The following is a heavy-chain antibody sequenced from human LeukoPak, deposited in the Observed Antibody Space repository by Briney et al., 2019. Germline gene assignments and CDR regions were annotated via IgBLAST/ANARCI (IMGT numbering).Heavy chain of an antibody. Sequence: PGGSLRLSCAASGFTFSTYEMNWVRQAPGKGLEWVSYITSTGGTIYYADSVKGRFTISRDNAKNSLYLQMNSLRAEDTAVYYCARRSISSRPFDPWGQGTLVTVSS. D-gene: IGHD6-6*01. CDR3: ARRSISSRPFDP. V-gene: IGHV3-48*03. CDR1: GFTFSTYE. J-gene: IGHJ5*02. CDR2: ITSTGGTI.